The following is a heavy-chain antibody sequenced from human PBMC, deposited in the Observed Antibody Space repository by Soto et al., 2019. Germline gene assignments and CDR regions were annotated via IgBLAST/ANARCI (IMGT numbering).Heavy chain of an antibody. CDR1: GFTFSDYY. CDR2: ISSSGSTI. J-gene: IGHJ6*02. CDR3: ARDSRIMLYAPWPYYYYGMDV. V-gene: IGHV3-11*04. D-gene: IGHD2-8*01. Sequence: GGSLRLSCAASGFTFSDYYMSWIRQAPGKGLEWVSYISSSGSTIYYADSVKGRFTISRDNSKNTLYLQMNSLRAEDTAVYYCARDSRIMLYAPWPYYYYGMDVWGQGTTVTVSS.